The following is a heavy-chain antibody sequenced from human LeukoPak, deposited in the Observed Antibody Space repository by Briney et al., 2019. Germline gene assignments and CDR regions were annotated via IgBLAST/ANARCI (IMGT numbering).Heavy chain of an antibody. CDR1: GFTFSSYG. CDR2: ISYDESNQ. D-gene: IGHD3-9*01. J-gene: IGHJ4*02. V-gene: IGHV3-30*18. Sequence: GGSLRLSCAASGFTFSSYGMHWVRQAPGKGLEWVAAISYDESNQSYADSVKGRFTISRDNSKNTLYLQMNSLRAEDTAVYYCAKVAGRVLRYFDWLLLPEFDYWGQGTLVTVSS. CDR3: AKVAGRVLRYFDWLLLPEFDY.